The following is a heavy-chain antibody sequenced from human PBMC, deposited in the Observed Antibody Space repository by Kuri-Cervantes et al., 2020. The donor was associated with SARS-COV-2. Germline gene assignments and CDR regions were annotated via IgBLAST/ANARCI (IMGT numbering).Heavy chain of an antibody. CDR3: ARYGGITIFGVAPRTHWSSDL. CDR2: IYYSGST. V-gene: IGHV4-59*01. CDR1: GGSISSYY. J-gene: IGHJ2*01. Sequence: SETLSLTCTVSGGSISSYYWSWIRQPPGKGLEWIGYIYYSGSTNYNPSLKSRVTISVDTSKNQFSLKLSSVTAADTAVYYCARYGGITIFGVAPRTHWSSDLWGRGTLVTVSS. D-gene: IGHD3-3*01.